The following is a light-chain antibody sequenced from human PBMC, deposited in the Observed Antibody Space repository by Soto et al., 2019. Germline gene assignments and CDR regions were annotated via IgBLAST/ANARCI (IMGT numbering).Light chain of an antibody. CDR1: QSVISNF. CDR2: GAS. V-gene: IGKV3-20*01. J-gene: IGKJ3*01. CDR3: QQYGRSPGLFT. Sequence: EVVLTQSPGTLSLSPGERATLSCRASQSVISNFLAWYQQKPGQAPRVLIYGASSRATGIPDRFSGSGSGTAFTLTISRLEPEDFAVYYFQQYGRSPGLFTFGPGTKVDV.